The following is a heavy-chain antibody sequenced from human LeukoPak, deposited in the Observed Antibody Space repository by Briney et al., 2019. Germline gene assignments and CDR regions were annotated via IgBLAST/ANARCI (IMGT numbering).Heavy chain of an antibody. J-gene: IGHJ4*02. CDR1: GGTFSSYA. D-gene: IGHD2-2*01. V-gene: IGHV1-69*13. CDR3: ARSHSQYCSSTSCWFDY. CDR2: IIPIFGTA. Sequence: GASVKVSCKASGGTFSSYAVSWVRQAPGQGLEWMGGIIPIFGTANYAQKFQGRVTITADESTSTAYMELSSLRSEDTAVYYCARSHSQYCSSTSCWFDYRGQGTLVTVSS.